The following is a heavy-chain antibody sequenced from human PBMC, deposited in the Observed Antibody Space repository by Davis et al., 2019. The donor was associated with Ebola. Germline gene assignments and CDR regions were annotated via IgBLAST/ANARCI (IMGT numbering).Heavy chain of an antibody. V-gene: IGHV4-59*01. Sequence: PSETLSLTCTVSGGSISSYYWSWIRQPPGKGLEWIGYIYYSGSTNYNPSLKSRVTISVDTSKNQFSLKLSSVTAADTAVYYCARDSSTHPYYYYGMDVWGQGTTVTVSS. CDR2: IYYSGST. CDR1: GGSISSYY. CDR3: ARDSSTHPYYYYGMDV. J-gene: IGHJ6*02. D-gene: IGHD2-2*01.